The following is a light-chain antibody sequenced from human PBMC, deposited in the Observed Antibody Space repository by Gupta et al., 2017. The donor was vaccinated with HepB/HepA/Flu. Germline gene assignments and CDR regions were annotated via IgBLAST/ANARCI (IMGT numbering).Light chain of an antibody. J-gene: IGLJ2*01. V-gene: IGLV2-23*02. Sequence: QSALPQPASVSGSPGQSITISCTGTSSDVGSYKFVSWYQQHPGKAPKFMIYEVTRRPSGGSDRFSGSKSGNTASLTISGLQAEDEADYYCCSYAGNNTLIFGGGTKLSVL. CDR1: SSDVGSYKF. CDR3: CSYAGNNTLI. CDR2: EVT.